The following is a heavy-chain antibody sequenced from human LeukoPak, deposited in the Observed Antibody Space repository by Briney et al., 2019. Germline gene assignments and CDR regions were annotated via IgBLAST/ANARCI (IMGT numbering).Heavy chain of an antibody. Sequence: GGSLRLSCAASGFTVSSNYKSWVRQPPAKGQEWDSVVYSDDRTYYSDSVKGRFTISRDNSKNTLYLQMNSLRAEDRAVYYCARAPGGTQASSGYFDYWGRGTRVTVS. V-gene: IGHV3-53*01. CDR3: ARAPGGTQASSGYFDY. J-gene: IGHJ4*02. CDR1: GFTVSSNY. D-gene: IGHD3-22*01. CDR2: VYSDDRT.